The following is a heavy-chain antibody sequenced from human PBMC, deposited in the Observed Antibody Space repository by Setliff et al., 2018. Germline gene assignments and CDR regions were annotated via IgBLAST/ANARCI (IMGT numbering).Heavy chain of an antibody. J-gene: IGHJ4*02. CDR2: NHAGNGIT. D-gene: IGHD3-22*01. V-gene: IGHV1-3*02. CDR3: AGSTDSNGYYGFDS. CDR1: GYTFTDKA. Sequence: EASVKVSCKASGYTFTDKAIHWVRQAPGQRLEWMGWNHAGNGITEYSQDFQGRVSITRDTSASTAYMELRSLTSEDMAVYYCAGSTDSNGYYGFDSWGKGTLVTVSS.